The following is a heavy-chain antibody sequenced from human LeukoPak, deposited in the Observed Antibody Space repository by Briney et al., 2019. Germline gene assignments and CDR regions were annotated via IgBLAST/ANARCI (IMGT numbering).Heavy chain of an antibody. Sequence: GRSLRLSCAASGFTFSICAMHWVRQAPGKGLEWVALISYDGNNRYYADSVRGRFTISRDNSKNTLSLQMNSLRAEDTAIYYSARSYSSNWFLDFWGQGTLVTVSS. D-gene: IGHD6-13*01. CDR3: ARSYSSNWFLDF. J-gene: IGHJ4*02. CDR2: ISYDGNNR. CDR1: GFTFSICA. V-gene: IGHV3-30-3*01.